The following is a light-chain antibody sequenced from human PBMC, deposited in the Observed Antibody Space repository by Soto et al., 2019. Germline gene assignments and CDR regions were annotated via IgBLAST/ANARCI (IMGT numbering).Light chain of an antibody. J-gene: IGKJ2*01. CDR2: GAS. Sequence: EIVMTQSPATLSVSPGDRATLSCRARQSVASNLAWYQHKPGQAPRVLIYGASTRATGIPARFSGSGSGTEFTLTISSLQSEDFAVYYCQQYSNWPQTFGQGTKLEIK. V-gene: IGKV3-15*01. CDR3: QQYSNWPQT. CDR1: QSVASN.